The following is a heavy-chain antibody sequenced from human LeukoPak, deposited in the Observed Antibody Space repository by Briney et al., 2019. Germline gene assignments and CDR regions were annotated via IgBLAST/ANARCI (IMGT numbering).Heavy chain of an antibody. J-gene: IGHJ4*02. V-gene: IGHV3-21*01. D-gene: IGHD3-10*01. CDR1: GFTFSSYS. Sequence: PGGSLRLSCAASGFTFSSYSMNWVRHAPGKGLEWVSSISSSSSHIYYADSVKGRFIISRDNAKNSLYLQMNSLSTDDTAVYYCARVGGLWFGELWGRGTLVTVSS. CDR3: ARVGGLWFGEL. CDR2: ISSSSSHI.